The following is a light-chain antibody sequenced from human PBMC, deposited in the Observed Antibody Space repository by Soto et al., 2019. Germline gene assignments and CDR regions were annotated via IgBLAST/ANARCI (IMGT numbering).Light chain of an antibody. CDR2: GNR. V-gene: IGLV1-40*01. CDR1: RSNIGAGYA. Sequence: QSVLTQPPSVSGAPGQRVTISCTGSRSNIGAGYAVQWYQQVPGTSPKLLISGNRNRPSGVPDRFSDSKSGTSASLAITGLQAEDEGDYYCQSDDNRLSGWVFGGGTTLTVL. CDR3: QSDDNRLSGWV. J-gene: IGLJ3*02.